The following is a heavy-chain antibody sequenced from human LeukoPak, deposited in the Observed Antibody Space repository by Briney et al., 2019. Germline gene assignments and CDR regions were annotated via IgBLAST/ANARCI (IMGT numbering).Heavy chain of an antibody. CDR2: IWYDGSNK. Sequence: GGSLRLSCAASGFTFSSYGMHWVRQAPGKGLEWVAVIWYDGSNKYYVDSVKGRFTISRDNSKNTLYLQMNSLRAEDTAVYYCARDPRENWNDSYYYYGMDVWGQGTTVTVSS. CDR1: GFTFSSYG. D-gene: IGHD1-1*01. J-gene: IGHJ6*02. CDR3: ARDPRENWNDSYYYYGMDV. V-gene: IGHV3-33*01.